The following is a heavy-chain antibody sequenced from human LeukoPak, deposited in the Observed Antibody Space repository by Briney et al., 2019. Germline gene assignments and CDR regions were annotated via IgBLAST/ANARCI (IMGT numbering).Heavy chain of an antibody. CDR1: GFTFSSYA. Sequence: PGGSLRLSCSASGFTFSSYAMHWVRQAPGKGLEYVSAISSNGGSTYYADSVKGRFTISRDNSKNTLYLQMSSLRGEDTAVYYCVKSSSSWSQFEYFQHWGQGTLVTVSS. J-gene: IGHJ1*01. V-gene: IGHV3-64D*06. CDR2: ISSNGGST. D-gene: IGHD6-13*01. CDR3: VKSSSSWSQFEYFQH.